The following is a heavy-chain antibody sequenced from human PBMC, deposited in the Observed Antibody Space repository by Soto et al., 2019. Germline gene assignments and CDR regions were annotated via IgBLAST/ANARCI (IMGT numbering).Heavy chain of an antibody. D-gene: IGHD3-22*01. J-gene: IGHJ4*02. Sequence: GASVKVSCKASGGTFSSYTINWVRQAPGQGLEWMGRIIPILGIANYAQKFQGRVTITADKFTSTAYMELSSLRSEDTAVYYCARDPTLKYDSSGYSLNYWGQGTLVTVSS. CDR3: ARDPTLKYDSSGYSLNY. V-gene: IGHV1-69*04. CDR2: IIPILGIA. CDR1: GGTFSSYT.